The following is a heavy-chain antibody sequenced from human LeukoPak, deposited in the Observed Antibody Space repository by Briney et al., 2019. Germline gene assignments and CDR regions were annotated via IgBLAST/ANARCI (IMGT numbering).Heavy chain of an antibody. Sequence: ASVKVSCKASGYTFTGYDINWVRQATGQGLEWMGWMNPNSGNTGYAQKFQGRVTMTRNTSISTAYMELSSLRSEDTAVYYCARGTEWLLGHYYLDMDVWVKGTTVTVSS. J-gene: IGHJ6*03. D-gene: IGHD3-3*01. V-gene: IGHV1-8*01. CDR3: ARGTEWLLGHYYLDMDV. CDR2: MNPNSGNT. CDR1: GYTFTGYD.